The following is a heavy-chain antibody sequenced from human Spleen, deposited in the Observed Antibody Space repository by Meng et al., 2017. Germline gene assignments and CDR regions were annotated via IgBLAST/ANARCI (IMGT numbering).Heavy chain of an antibody. D-gene: IGHD4-11*01. V-gene: IGHV4-34*01. CDR2: INHSGST. J-gene: IGHJ4*02. CDR3: ARGPTTMAHDFDY. Sequence: QRQLRRECAGLFKPSETLSLTCVVSGGSFSDYYWSWIRQPPGKGLEWIGEINHSGSTNYNPSLESRATISVDTSQNNLSLKLSSVTAADSAVYYCARGPTTMAHDFDYWGQGTLVTVSS. CDR1: GGSFSDYY.